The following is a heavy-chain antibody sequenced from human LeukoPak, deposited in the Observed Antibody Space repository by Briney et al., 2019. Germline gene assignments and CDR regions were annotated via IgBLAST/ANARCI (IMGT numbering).Heavy chain of an antibody. D-gene: IGHD3-22*01. Sequence: ASVKVSCKASGYTFTGYYMHWVRQAPGQGLEWMGRINPNSGGTNYAQKFQGRVTMTRDTSISTAYMELSRLRSDDTAVYYCAREGRSDSSGYYYGAFDIWGQGTMVTVSS. CDR1: GYTFTGYY. CDR2: INPNSGGT. CDR3: AREGRSDSSGYYYGAFDI. V-gene: IGHV1-2*06. J-gene: IGHJ3*02.